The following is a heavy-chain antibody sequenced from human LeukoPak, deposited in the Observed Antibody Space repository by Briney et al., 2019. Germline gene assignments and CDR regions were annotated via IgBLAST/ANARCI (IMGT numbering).Heavy chain of an antibody. D-gene: IGHD4/OR15-4a*01. CDR1: GYSFTSYW. V-gene: IGHV5-51*01. J-gene: IGHJ4*02. Sequence: LGESLKISCKGPGYSFTSYWIGWVRQLPGKGLEWMGIIYPGGSDTRFSPSFQGQVTISADKSITTAYLQWSSLKASDTAMYYCATSNDYWGQGTLVTVSS. CDR2: IYPGGSDT. CDR3: ATSNDY.